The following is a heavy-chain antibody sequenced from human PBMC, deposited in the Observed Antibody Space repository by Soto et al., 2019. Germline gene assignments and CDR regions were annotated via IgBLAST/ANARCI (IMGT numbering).Heavy chain of an antibody. CDR2: ISGSGGST. CDR3: AKVSSQLLFAFDI. D-gene: IGHD2-2*01. Sequence: AGGSLRLSCAASGFTFSSYAMSWVRQAPGKGLEWVSAISGSGGSTYYADSVKGRFTISRDNSKNTLYLQMNSLRAEDTAVYYCAKVSSQLLFAFDIWGQGTMVTVSS. CDR1: GFTFSSYA. V-gene: IGHV3-23*01. J-gene: IGHJ3*02.